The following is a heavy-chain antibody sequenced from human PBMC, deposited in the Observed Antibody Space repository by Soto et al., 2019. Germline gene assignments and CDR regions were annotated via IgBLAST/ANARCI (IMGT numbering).Heavy chain of an antibody. CDR2: IFYTGTT. Sequence: SDTLSLTCSFSVGSISYNSYYCGWIRQPPGKGLEWVGGIFYTGTTYYSPSLKDRVTISVDTSKNSFSLNLTSVTAADTAVYFCARLVVVAPVANAWGQGTLVTVSS. CDR1: VGSISYNSYY. D-gene: IGHD2-2*01. CDR3: ARLVVVAPVANA. V-gene: IGHV4-39*02. J-gene: IGHJ5*02.